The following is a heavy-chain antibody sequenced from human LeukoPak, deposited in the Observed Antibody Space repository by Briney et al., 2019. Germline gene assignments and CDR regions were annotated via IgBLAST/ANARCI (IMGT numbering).Heavy chain of an antibody. V-gene: IGHV4-59*01. CDR2: IHYSGST. J-gene: IGHJ4*02. CDR1: GGSFSGNX. Sequence: KASETLSLTCIVSGGSFSGNXXXXXRQPPGKXLXXXXYIHYSGSTNYNPSLKSRVTIFIDTSKNQISLRLSSVTAADTAVYYCAREGDGDHAALDYWGRGTLVTVSS. D-gene: IGHD4-17*01. CDR3: AREGDGDHAALDY.